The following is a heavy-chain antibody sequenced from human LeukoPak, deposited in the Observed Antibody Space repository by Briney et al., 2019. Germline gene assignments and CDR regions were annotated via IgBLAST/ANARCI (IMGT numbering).Heavy chain of an antibody. CDR1: GFTFSTYA. V-gene: IGHV3-30-3*01. CDR2: ILYDGTNQ. CDR3: VRGGPYGDYDAY. J-gene: IGHJ4*02. D-gene: IGHD4-17*01. Sequence: GGSLRLSCAASGFTFSTYAMHWVRQAPGKGLEWVAVILYDGTNQYYADSVKGRFTISRDNSRNTLYLQMNSLKVEDAAVYYCVRGGPYGDYDAYWGQGTLVTVSS.